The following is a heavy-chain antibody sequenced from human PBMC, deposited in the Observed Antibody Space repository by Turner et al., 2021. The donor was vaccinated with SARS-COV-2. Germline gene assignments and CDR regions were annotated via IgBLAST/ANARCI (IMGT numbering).Heavy chain of an antibody. Sequence: QVQLVESGGGVVQPGRYLRLSCAASGFTFSSYGMHWVRQAPGKGLEGVAVISYDGSNKYYADSVKGRFTISRDNSKNTLYLQMNSLRAEDTAVYYCAKDVAPFLLYFGEPTFYFDYWGQGTLVTVSS. CDR2: ISYDGSNK. CDR1: GFTFSSYG. D-gene: IGHD3-10*01. J-gene: IGHJ4*02. V-gene: IGHV3-30*18. CDR3: AKDVAPFLLYFGEPTFYFDY.